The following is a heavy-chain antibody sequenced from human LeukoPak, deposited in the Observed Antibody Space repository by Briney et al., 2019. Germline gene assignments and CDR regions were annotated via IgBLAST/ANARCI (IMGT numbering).Heavy chain of an antibody. CDR3: VKDNGRWFDP. CDR1: GGSMRSNY. Sequence: SETLSLTCTVSGGSMRSNYWSLTRQPPGKGLERIGNIYYSGSTNYNPSLKSRVTISIDPSKNQFSLKLSSVTAADTAIYYCVKDNGRWFDPWGQGTLVIVSS. CDR2: IYYSGST. V-gene: IGHV4-59*01. D-gene: IGHD1-26*01. J-gene: IGHJ5*02.